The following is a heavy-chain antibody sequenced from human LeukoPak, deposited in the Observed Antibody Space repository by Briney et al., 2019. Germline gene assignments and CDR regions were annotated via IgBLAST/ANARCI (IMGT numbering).Heavy chain of an antibody. CDR1: GGSISSYY. CDR3: ARDVTGYGYDYYYYYMDV. V-gene: IGHV4-4*07. J-gene: IGHJ6*03. Sequence: SETLSLTCTVSGGSISSYYWSWIRQPAGKGLEWIGRIYTSGSTNYNPSLKSRVTMSVDTSKNQFSLKLSSVTAADTAVYYCARDVTGYGYDYYYYYMDVWGKGTTVTVSS. D-gene: IGHD5-18*01. CDR2: IYTSGST.